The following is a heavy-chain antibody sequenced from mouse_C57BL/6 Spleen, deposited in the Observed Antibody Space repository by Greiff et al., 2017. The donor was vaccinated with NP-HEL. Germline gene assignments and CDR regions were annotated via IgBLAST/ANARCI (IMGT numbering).Heavy chain of an antibody. CDR2: INPNNGGT. CDR1: GYTFTDYY. CDR3: ARSVYDGYFDV. Sequence: VQLQQSGPELVKPGASVKISCKASGYTFTDYYMNWVKQSHGKSLEWIGDINPNNGGTSYNQKFKGKATLTVDKSSSTAYMELRSLTSEDSAVYYCARSVYDGYFDVWGTGTTVTVSS. V-gene: IGHV1-26*01. D-gene: IGHD2-3*01. J-gene: IGHJ1*03.